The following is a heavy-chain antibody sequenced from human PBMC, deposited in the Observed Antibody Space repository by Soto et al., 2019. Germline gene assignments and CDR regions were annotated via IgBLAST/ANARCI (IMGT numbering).Heavy chain of an antibody. Sequence: ASVKVSCKASGYTFTSYDINWVRQATGQGLEWMGWMNPNSGNTGYAQKFQGRVTMTRNTSISTAYMELSSLRSEDTAVYYCALGVIMVYAKPDYYYGLDVWGQGTTVTVSS. CDR1: GYTFTSYD. J-gene: IGHJ6*02. D-gene: IGHD2-8*01. CDR2: MNPNSGNT. V-gene: IGHV1-8*01. CDR3: ALGVIMVYAKPDYYYGLDV.